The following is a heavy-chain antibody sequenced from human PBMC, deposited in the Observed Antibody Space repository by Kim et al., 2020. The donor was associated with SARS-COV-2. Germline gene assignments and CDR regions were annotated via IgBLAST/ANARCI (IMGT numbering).Heavy chain of an antibody. D-gene: IGHD3-3*01. CDR2: IYYSGST. V-gene: IGHV4-39*01. CDR1: GGSISSSSYY. CDR3: ARHVGRFDFWSGPHDAFDI. J-gene: IGHJ3*02. Sequence: SETLSLTCTVSGGSISSSSYYWGWIRQPPGKGLEWIGSIYYSGSTSYNPSLKSRFTISVDTSKNQFSLKLSSVTAADTAVYYCARHVGRFDFWSGPHDAFDIWGQGTMVTVSS.